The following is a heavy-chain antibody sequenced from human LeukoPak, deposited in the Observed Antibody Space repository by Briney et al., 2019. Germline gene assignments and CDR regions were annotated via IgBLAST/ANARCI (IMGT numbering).Heavy chain of an antibody. Sequence: SETLSLTCGVYGGSFSGYYWSWIRQPPGKGLEWIGEINHSGSTYYNPSLKSRVTISVDTSKNQFSLKLSSGTAADTAVYYCARVGGLLWFGESSNHAFDIWGQGTMVTVSS. D-gene: IGHD3-10*01. J-gene: IGHJ3*02. CDR2: INHSGST. CDR1: GGSFSGYY. CDR3: ARVGGLLWFGESSNHAFDI. V-gene: IGHV4-34*01.